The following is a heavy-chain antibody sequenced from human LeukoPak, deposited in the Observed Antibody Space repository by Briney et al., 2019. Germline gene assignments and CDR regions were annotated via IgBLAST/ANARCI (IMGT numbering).Heavy chain of an antibody. CDR3: AILHYSSSSLYSDC. J-gene: IGHJ4*02. V-gene: IGHV4-34*01. D-gene: IGHD6-6*01. CDR2: INHSGST. Sequence: SETLSLTCAVYGGSFSGYYWSWIRQPPGKGLEWIGEINHSGSTNYNPSLKSRVTISVDTSKNQFSLKLSSVTAADTAVYYCAILHYSSSSLYSDCWGQGTLVTVSS. CDR1: GGSFSGYY.